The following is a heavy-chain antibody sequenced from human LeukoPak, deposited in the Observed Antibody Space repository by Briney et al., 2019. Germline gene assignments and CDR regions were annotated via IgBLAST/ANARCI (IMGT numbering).Heavy chain of an antibody. Sequence: SETLSLTCTVSGGSISSYYWTWIRQPPGKGLQWIGNIYYSGSTSYNPSLKSRVTISVDTSKNQFSLKLSSVTAADTAVYYCARGPPGGQFDPWGQGTLVTVSS. CDR1: GGSISSYY. J-gene: IGHJ5*02. CDR2: IYYSGST. CDR3: ARGPPGGQFDP. D-gene: IGHD3-10*01. V-gene: IGHV4-59*01.